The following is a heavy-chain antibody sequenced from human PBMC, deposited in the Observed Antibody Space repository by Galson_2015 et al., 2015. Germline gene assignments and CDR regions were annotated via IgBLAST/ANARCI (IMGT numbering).Heavy chain of an antibody. J-gene: IGHJ6*02. Sequence: SLRLSCAASGFTFSSYSMNWVRQAPGKGLEWVSSISSSSSYIYYADSVKGRFAISRDNAKNSLYLQMNSLRAEDTAVYYCARALAPTQYFSYYYYGMDVWGQGTTVTVSS. D-gene: IGHD2/OR15-2a*01. CDR2: ISSSSSYI. V-gene: IGHV3-21*01. CDR1: GFTFSSYS. CDR3: ARALAPTQYFSYYYYGMDV.